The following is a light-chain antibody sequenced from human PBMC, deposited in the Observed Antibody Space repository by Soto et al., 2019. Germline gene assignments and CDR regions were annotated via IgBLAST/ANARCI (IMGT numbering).Light chain of an antibody. CDR2: DVS. CDR1: RSIGDS. CDR3: QQYNGYSRT. Sequence: DIPMPQSPSPLSASVGDRVTITCRASRSIGDSLAWYQQKPGKAPYLLISDVSSLERGVTSRFSGSGSGTEFTLTISSMQPDDFATFYCQQYNGYSRTFGQGTKV. V-gene: IGKV1-5*01. J-gene: IGKJ1*01.